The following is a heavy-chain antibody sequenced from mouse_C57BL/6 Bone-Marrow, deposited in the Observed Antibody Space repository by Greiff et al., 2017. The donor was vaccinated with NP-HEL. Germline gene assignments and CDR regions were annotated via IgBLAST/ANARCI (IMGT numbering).Heavy chain of an antibody. CDR1: GFTFSSYG. Sequence: EVNVVESGGDLVKPGGSLKLSCAASGFTFSSYGMSWVRQTPDKRLEWVATISSGGSYTYYPDSVKGRFTISRDNAKNTLYLQMSSLKSEDTAMYYCARHDYYGSHFDYWGQGTTLTVSS. CDR2: ISSGGSYT. J-gene: IGHJ2*01. CDR3: ARHDYYGSHFDY. V-gene: IGHV5-6*01. D-gene: IGHD1-1*01.